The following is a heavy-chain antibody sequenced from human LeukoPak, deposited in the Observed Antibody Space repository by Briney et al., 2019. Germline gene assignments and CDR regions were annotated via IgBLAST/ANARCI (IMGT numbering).Heavy chain of an antibody. J-gene: IGHJ4*02. Sequence: SETLSLTCAVYGGSFSGYYWSWIRQPPGKGLEWIGEINHSGSTNYNPSLKSRVTISVDTSENQFSLKLSSVTAADTAVYYCARYSNYDSDYWGQGTLVTVSS. V-gene: IGHV4-34*01. D-gene: IGHD4-4*01. CDR3: ARYSNYDSDY. CDR2: INHSGST. CDR1: GGSFSGYY.